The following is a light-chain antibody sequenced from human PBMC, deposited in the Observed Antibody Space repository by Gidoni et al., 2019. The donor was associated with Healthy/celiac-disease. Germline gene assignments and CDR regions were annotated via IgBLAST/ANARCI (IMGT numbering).Light chain of an antibody. CDR3: QQYGSSPET. V-gene: IGKV3-20*01. J-gene: IGKJ2*01. CDR2: GAS. Sequence: EIVLTQSPGTLSLSPGERATLSCRASQSVSSSYLAWYQQKPGQAPRLLIYGASSRATGIPDRFSGSGSGTDFTLTISRLEPEDFAVDYCQQYGSSPETFXQXTKLXIK. CDR1: QSVSSSY.